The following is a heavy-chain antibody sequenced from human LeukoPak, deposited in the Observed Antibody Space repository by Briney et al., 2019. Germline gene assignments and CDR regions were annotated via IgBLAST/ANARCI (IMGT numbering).Heavy chain of an antibody. J-gene: IGHJ6*03. Sequence: SVKVSCKHSGYTFPSYGIRWVRQAPGEGLEWMGWISAYNGNTNYAQKLQGRVTMTTDRSTSTAYMELRSLRSGDAAVYYCAKDGDDCSSNSCLYYYYYYYMNVWGKGTTVTVSS. CDR2: ISAYNGNT. V-gene: IGHV1-18*01. CDR1: GYTFPSYG. D-gene: IGHD2-2*01. CDR3: AKDGDDCSSNSCLYYYYYYYMNV.